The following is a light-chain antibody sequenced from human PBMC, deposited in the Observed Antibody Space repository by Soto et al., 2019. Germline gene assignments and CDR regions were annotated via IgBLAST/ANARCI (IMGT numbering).Light chain of an antibody. V-gene: IGKV3-11*01. CDR3: QQHGHWPPWT. CDR2: GAS. CDR1: ENVSTF. J-gene: IGKJ1*01. Sequence: EIVLTQSPATLSLSPGERATLSCRASENVSTFVDWYQQKPGQAPRLLIYGASNRATGIPARFSGSGSGTDFTIIISHLAHEVFAVYYRQQHGHWPPWTFGQGTRVEIQ.